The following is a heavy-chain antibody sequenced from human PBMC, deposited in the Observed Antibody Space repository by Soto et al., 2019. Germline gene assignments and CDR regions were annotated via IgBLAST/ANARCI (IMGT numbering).Heavy chain of an antibody. CDR1: GFTFSSYA. CDR3: SRDRSWRTGYDSGIDV. V-gene: IGHV3-33*01. Sequence: QAHLVESGGGVVQPGGSLRLSCAASGFTFSSYAMHWVRQAPGKGLEWVALMWYDRSHTYYAESVKGRFNISRDESKNRLFLQMSGLRAEDTAGEYCSRDRSWRTGYDSGIDVWGQGPTVTVS. D-gene: IGHD5-12*01. J-gene: IGHJ6*02. CDR2: MWYDRSHT.